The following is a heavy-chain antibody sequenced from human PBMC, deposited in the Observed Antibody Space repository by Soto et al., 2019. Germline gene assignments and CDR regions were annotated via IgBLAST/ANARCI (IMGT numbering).Heavy chain of an antibody. CDR1: GFTFDDYV. CDR2: ISWNSNSI. J-gene: IGHJ6*02. Sequence: GGSLRLSCAASGFTFDDYVMHWVRQAPGKGLEWVSSISWNSNSIVYADSVKGRFTISRDNAKNFLYLQMNSLRPEDTALYYCAKDKSNGMDVWGQGTTVTVSS. CDR3: AKDKSNGMDV. V-gene: IGHV3-9*01.